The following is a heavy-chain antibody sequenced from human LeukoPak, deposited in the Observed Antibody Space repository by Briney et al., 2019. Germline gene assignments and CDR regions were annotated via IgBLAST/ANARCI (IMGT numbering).Heavy chain of an antibody. D-gene: IGHD1-26*01. Sequence: GGSLRLSCAASGFTFSNYAMTWVRQAPGKGLEWVSSVSGNSGSTYYADSVKGRFTISRDNSKNTVYLQMNSLRAEDTAVYYCAKVSAWAMVGATYFDYWGQGTLVTVSS. CDR2: VSGNSGST. CDR3: AKVSAWAMVGATYFDY. CDR1: GFTFSNYA. J-gene: IGHJ4*02. V-gene: IGHV3-23*01.